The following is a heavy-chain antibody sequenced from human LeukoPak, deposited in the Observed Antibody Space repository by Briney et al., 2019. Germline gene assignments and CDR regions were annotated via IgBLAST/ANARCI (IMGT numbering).Heavy chain of an antibody. CDR2: ISWDGDST. V-gene: IGHV3-43*01. CDR3: VKGAILGLEWLLGHHEAFDI. D-gene: IGHD3-3*01. Sequence: GGSLRLSCAASGFTFSSYTMNWVRQGPGKGLEWVSLISWDGDSTYYADSVKGRFTISRDNSKNSLYLEMNSLRTEDTALYYCVKGAILGLEWLLGHHEAFDIWGQGTLVTVSS. J-gene: IGHJ3*02. CDR1: GFTFSSYT.